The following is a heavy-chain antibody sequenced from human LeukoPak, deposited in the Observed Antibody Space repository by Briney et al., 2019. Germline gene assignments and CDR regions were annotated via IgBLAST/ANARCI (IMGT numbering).Heavy chain of an antibody. CDR1: GYTFTSYY. Sequence: GASAKVSCKASGYTFTSYYMHWVRQAPGQGLEWMGIINPSGGSTSYAQKFQGRVTMTRDMSTSTVYMELSSLRSEDTAVYYCARGGRLGGSYGNWFDPWGQGTLVTVSS. CDR2: INPSGGST. CDR3: ARGGRLGGSYGNWFDP. V-gene: IGHV1-46*01. J-gene: IGHJ5*02. D-gene: IGHD1-26*01.